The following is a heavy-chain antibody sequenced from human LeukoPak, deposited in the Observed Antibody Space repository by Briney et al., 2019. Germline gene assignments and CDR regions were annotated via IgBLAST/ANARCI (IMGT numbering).Heavy chain of an antibody. Sequence: RASVKVSCKASGYTFTSYDINWVRQATEQGLEWMGWMSPNSGNTGYAQKFQGRVTMTRNTSISTAYMELSSLRSEDTAVYYCARGKGGYSYVVYYYYGMDVWGQGTTVTVSS. V-gene: IGHV1-8*01. CDR3: ARGKGGYSYVVYYYYGMDV. CDR1: GYTFTSYD. J-gene: IGHJ6*02. CDR2: MSPNSGNT. D-gene: IGHD5-18*01.